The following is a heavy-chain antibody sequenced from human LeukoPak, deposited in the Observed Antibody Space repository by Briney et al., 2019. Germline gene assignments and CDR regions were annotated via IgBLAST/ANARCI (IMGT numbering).Heavy chain of an antibody. V-gene: IGHV4-34*01. J-gene: IGHJ4*02. CDR3: ARLISGTPDY. CDR1: GGSFSGYY. D-gene: IGHD1-1*01. CDR2: INHSGST. Sequence: PSETLSLTCAVYGGSFSGYYWSWIRQPPGKGLEWIGEINHSGSTNYNPSLKSRVTISVDTSKNQFSLKLSSVTAADTAVYYCARLISGTPDYWGQGTLVTVSS.